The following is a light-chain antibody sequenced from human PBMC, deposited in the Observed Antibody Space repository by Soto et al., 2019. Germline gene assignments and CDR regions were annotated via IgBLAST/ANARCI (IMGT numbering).Light chain of an antibody. CDR1: QSISSSY. Sequence: EIVLTQSPGTLSLSPGERATLSCRASQSISSSYLAWYQQKPGQAPRLLIYGASSRATGIPDRFSGSGSGTNFTLTISRLEPEDCGLYSCPQYSSSRWTSGQGTKVAIK. CDR3: PQYSSSRWT. V-gene: IGKV3-20*01. J-gene: IGKJ1*01. CDR2: GAS.